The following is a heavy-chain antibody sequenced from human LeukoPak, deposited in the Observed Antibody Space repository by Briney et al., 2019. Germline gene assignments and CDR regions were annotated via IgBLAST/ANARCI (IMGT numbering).Heavy chain of an antibody. V-gene: IGHV3-53*01. J-gene: IGHJ2*01. CDR2: LYSGDST. CDR3: ARVGDHYHWYLDV. CDR1: GFSVGSNY. D-gene: IGHD3-10*01. Sequence: GGSLRLSCAASGFSVGSNYMNWVRQAPGKGLEWVSILYSGDSTYYEDSVKGRFIVSRDNSKNTLFLQMNALRVEDTAVYYCARVGDHYHWYLDVWGRGTLVTVSS.